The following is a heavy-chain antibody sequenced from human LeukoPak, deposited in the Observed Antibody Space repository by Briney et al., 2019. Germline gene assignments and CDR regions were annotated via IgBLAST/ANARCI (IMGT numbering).Heavy chain of an antibody. J-gene: IGHJ4*01. CDR1: GFSLTTGGVN. V-gene: IGHV2-5*02. D-gene: IGHD6-19*01. CDR2: IYSDDDK. CDR3: AHVCTVAGRKDFDF. Sequence: ASGPTLMKPTQTLTLTCTFSGFSLTTGGVNVGWIRQPPGKALEWLALIYSDDDKRYSPSLKSRLTITKDTSKNQVVLTMTNMDPVDTATYYCAHVCTVAGRKDFDFWGHGILVTVSS.